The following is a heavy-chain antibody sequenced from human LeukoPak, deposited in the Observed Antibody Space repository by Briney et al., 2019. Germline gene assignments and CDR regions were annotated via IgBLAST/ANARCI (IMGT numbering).Heavy chain of an antibody. V-gene: IGHV4-39*01. CDR3: SHLGRDDQWGT. CDR1: GGSISSSTYY. Sequence: SETLSLTCTVSGGSISSSTYYWGWVRQPPGKGLEWIGSIYYSGSTYYNPSLKSRVTISVDTSKNQFSLRLSSVTAADTAVYYCSHLGRDDQWGTWGQGTLVTVSS. J-gene: IGHJ5*02. CDR2: IYYSGST. D-gene: IGHD3-16*01.